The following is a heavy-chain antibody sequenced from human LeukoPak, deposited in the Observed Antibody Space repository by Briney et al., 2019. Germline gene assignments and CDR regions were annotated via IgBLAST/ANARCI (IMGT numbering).Heavy chain of an antibody. Sequence: GGPLRLSCAASGFTFSSYSMNWVRQTPGKGLEWVSYISSSSSTIYYADSVKGRFTIPRDNPKNSLYLQMNSLRAEDTAVYYCARERIVGAEDYFDYWGQGTLVTVSS. D-gene: IGHD1-26*01. CDR1: GFTFSSYS. V-gene: IGHV3-48*01. CDR3: ARERIVGAEDYFDY. CDR2: ISSSSSTI. J-gene: IGHJ4*02.